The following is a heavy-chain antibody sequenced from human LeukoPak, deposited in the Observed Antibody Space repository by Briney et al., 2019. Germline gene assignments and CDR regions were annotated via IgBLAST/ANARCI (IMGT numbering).Heavy chain of an antibody. Sequence: GGSLRLSCTVSGFTLSSYEMTWFRQAPGKGLEWVSSIGYGGADSHYADSVKGRFTISRDNSKNTLYLQLSSLRADDTAVYYCARAQYYYDSSGYYYWGQGTLVTVSS. CDR3: ARAQYYYDSSGYYY. V-gene: IGHV3-23*01. D-gene: IGHD3-22*01. CDR2: IGYGGADS. CDR1: GFTLSSYE. J-gene: IGHJ4*02.